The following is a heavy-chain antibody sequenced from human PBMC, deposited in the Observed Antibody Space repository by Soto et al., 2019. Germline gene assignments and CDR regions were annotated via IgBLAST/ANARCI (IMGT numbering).Heavy chain of an antibody. CDR2: ISGSGGST. D-gene: IGHD3-3*01. CDR3: AKPLEWLFESQLSMDV. CDR1: GFTFSSYA. J-gene: IGHJ6*03. V-gene: IGHV3-23*01. Sequence: VGLHRLSNAARGFTFSSYAMTSVRETTGKGLEWVSAISGSGGSTYYADSVKGRFTISRDNSKNTLYLQMNSLRAEDTAVYYCAKPLEWLFESQLSMDVWGKGTTVTVSS.